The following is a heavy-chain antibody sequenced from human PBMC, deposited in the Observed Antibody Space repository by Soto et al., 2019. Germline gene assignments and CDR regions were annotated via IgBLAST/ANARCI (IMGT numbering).Heavy chain of an antibody. Sequence: QVQLQESGPGLVKPSETLSLTCTVSGGSVSSESHYWSWIRQTPGKGLEWIGYIYYTGSTNYNPSLKGRVTMSVDTSRDQVSLRRRSVTRADTAVYYCARDQYDFRSGSYYCAMEVWGQGTKVTVSS. CDR1: GGSVSSESHY. CDR3: ARDQYDFRSGSYYCAMEV. J-gene: IGHJ6*02. V-gene: IGHV4-61*01. CDR2: IYYTGST. D-gene: IGHD3-3*01.